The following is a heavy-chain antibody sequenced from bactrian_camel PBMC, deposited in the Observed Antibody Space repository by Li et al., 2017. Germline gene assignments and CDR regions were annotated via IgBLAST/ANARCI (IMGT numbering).Heavy chain of an antibody. CDR1: GITFSTYD. D-gene: IGHD3*01. J-gene: IGHJ4*01. CDR2: IDVGDSSA. V-gene: IGHV3S40*01. Sequence: VQLVESGGGLVQSGESLRLSCAASGITFSTYDLTWIRQAPGKGFEWVSRIDVGDSSAHYADSVKGRFTASRDDQKNQVYLQMNDLKVDDTAVYFCARGVLGDQGRGPGTQVTVS.